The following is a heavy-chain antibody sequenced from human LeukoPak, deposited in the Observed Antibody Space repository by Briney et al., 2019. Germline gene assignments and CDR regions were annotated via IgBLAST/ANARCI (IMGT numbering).Heavy chain of an antibody. CDR3: ARDRRDCTNGVCPGGYYYYGMDV. J-gene: IGHJ6*02. CDR2: IYHSGST. Sequence: PSGTLSLTCAVSGGSISSSNWWSWVRQPPGKGLEWIGEIYHSGSTNYNPSLKSRVTISVDKSKNQFSLKLSSVTAADTAVYYCARDRRDCTNGVCPGGYYYYGMDVWGQGATVTVSS. D-gene: IGHD2-8*01. CDR1: GGSISSSNW. V-gene: IGHV4-4*02.